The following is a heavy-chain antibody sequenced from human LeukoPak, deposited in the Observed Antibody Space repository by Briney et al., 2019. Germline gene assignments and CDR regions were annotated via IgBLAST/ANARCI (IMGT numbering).Heavy chain of an antibody. J-gene: IGHJ4*02. Sequence: PGGSLRLSCAASGFTFSDYYMSWIRQAPGKGLEWVSYISGSGTTIYYTDSVKGQFTISRDNSKNTLYLQMNSLRAEDTAVYYCANFPLYYDSSGYGFWGQGTLVTVSS. V-gene: IGHV3-11*01. D-gene: IGHD3-22*01. CDR3: ANFPLYYDSSGYGF. CDR1: GFTFSDYY. CDR2: ISGSGTTI.